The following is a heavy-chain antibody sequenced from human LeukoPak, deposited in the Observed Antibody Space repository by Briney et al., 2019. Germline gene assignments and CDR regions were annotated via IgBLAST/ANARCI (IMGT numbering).Heavy chain of an antibody. D-gene: IGHD3-3*01. CDR3: ARGLRYYDFWSGYYGPNYFDY. V-gene: IGHV1-8*03. CDR1: GYTFTGYY. CDR2: MNPNSGNT. J-gene: IGHJ4*02. Sequence: ASVKVSCKASGYTFTGYYMHWVRQATGQGLEWMGWMNPNSGNTGYAQKFQGRVTITRNTSISTAYMELSSLRSEDTAVYYCARGLRYYDFWSGYYGPNYFDYWGQGTLVTVSS.